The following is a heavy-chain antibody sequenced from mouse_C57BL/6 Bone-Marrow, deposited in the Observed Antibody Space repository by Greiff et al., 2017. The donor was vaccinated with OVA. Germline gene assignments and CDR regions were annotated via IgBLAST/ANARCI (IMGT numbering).Heavy chain of an antibody. CDR2: IDPSDSYT. D-gene: IGHD3-3*01. J-gene: IGHJ2*01. Sequence: QVQLQQPGAELVMPGASVKLSCKASGYTFTSYWMHWVKQRPGQGLEWIGEIDPSDSYTNYNQKFKGKSTLSVDKSSSTAYMQLSSLTSEDSAVYYYATRTDYWGQGTTLTVSS. CDR3: ATRTDY. V-gene: IGHV1-69*01. CDR1: GYTFTSYW.